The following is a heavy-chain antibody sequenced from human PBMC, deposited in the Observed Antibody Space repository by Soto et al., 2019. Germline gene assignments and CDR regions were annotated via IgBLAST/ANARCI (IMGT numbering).Heavy chain of an antibody. V-gene: IGHV4-59*08. CDR3: ARSRQAAAGIDY. D-gene: IGHD6-13*01. J-gene: IGHJ4*02. Sequence: SETLSLTCTVSGSSISSYYWSWIRQPPGKGLEWIGYIYYSGSTNYNPSLKSRVTISVDTSKNQFSLKLSSVTAADTAVYYCARSRQAAAGIDYWGQGTLVTVSS. CDR1: GSSISSYY. CDR2: IYYSGST.